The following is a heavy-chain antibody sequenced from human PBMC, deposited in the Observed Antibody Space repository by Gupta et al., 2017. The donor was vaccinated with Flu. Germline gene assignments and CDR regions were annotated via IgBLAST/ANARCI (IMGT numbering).Heavy chain of an antibody. V-gene: IGHV3-23*01. CDR2: ISCSGDST. D-gene: IGHD3-22*01. J-gene: IGHJ4*02. CDR1: GFPFHTSS. CDR3: AKDRSSRGYYYTSDY. Sequence: EVQLLESGGGLVQPGGSLRLSCAASGFPFHTSSMTWVRQAPGKGLEWVSVISCSGDSTYYADSVKGRFTISRDNSKNRLYLQMNSLRAEDTAVYYCAKDRSSRGYYYTSDYWGQGTLVTVSS.